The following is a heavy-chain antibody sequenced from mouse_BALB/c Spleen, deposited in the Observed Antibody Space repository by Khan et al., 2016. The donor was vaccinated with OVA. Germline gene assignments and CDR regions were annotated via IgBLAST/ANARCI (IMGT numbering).Heavy chain of an antibody. CDR1: GYTFTSYD. D-gene: IGHD1-1*02. CDR2: IFPGGDST. V-gene: IGHV1-85*01. J-gene: IGHJ1*01. Sequence: QVQLKQSGAELVKPGASVKLSCKASGYTFTSYDIHWVRQRPEQGLEWIGWIFPGGDSTKYNEKFKDKATLTTDTSSSTAYMQLSRLTSEDSAVYFCARHDYGGNLYCYFDDWGPGTTVTVSS. CDR3: ARHDYGGNLYCYFDD.